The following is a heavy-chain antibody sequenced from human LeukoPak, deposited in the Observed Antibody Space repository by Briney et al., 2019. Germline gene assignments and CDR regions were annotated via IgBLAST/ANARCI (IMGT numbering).Heavy chain of an antibody. CDR1: GGSCSGYY. Sequence: PSETLSRTCAVYGGSCSGYYWSWIRQPPGKGLEGIGEINHSGSTNYNPSLKSRVTISVDTSKNQFSLKLSSVTAADPAVYYCARWVSPTVRQASNFDYWGQGTLVTVSS. CDR2: INHSGST. J-gene: IGHJ4*02. CDR3: ARWVSPTVRQASNFDY. V-gene: IGHV4-34*01. D-gene: IGHD4-11*01.